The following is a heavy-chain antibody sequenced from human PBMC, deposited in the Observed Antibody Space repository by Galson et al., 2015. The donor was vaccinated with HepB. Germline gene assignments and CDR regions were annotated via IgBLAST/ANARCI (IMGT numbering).Heavy chain of an antibody. V-gene: IGHV3-30*04. CDR3: ARDQDDDILTGYLDY. CDR1: GFTFSSYA. J-gene: IGHJ4*02. Sequence: SLRLSCAASGFTFSSYAMHWVRQAPGKGLEWVAVISYDGSNKYYADSVKGRFTISRDNSKNTLYLQMNSLRAEDTAVYYCARDQDDDILTGYLDYWGQGTLVTVSS. D-gene: IGHD3-9*01. CDR2: ISYDGSNK.